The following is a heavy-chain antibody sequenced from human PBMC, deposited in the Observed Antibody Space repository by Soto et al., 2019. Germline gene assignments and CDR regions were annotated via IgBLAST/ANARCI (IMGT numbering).Heavy chain of an antibody. V-gene: IGHV3-23*01. CDR3: TYGDYIRDFYYFDY. CDR2: ISGGGGST. J-gene: IGHJ4*02. Sequence: GGSLRLSCAASGFTFSSYAMSWVRQAPGKGLEWVSAISGGGGSTYYADSGKSRFTISRDNSKNTLYLQMNSLRAEDTAVYYCTYGDYIRDFYYFDYWGQGTLVTVSS. CDR1: GFTFSSYA. D-gene: IGHD4-17*01.